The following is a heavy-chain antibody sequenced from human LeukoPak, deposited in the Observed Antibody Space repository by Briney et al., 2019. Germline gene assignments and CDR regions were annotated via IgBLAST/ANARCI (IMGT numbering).Heavy chain of an antibody. V-gene: IGHV4-39*01. Sequence: SETLSLTCTVSGGSISSSSYYWGWIRQPPGKGLEWIGSIYYSGSTYYNPSLRSRVTISVDTSKNQFSLKLSSVTAADTAVYYCASHPQASYSYGMGGAFDIWGQGTMVTVSS. J-gene: IGHJ3*02. D-gene: IGHD5-18*01. CDR3: ASHPQASYSYGMGGAFDI. CDR1: GGSISSSSYY. CDR2: IYYSGST.